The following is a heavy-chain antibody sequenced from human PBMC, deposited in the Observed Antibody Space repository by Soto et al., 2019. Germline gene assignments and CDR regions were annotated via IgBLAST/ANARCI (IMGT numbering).Heavy chain of an antibody. Sequence: QVQLVQCGAEVKKPGASVKVSCKASGYTFTSYDINWVRQATGQGLEWMGWMNPNSANTGYAQKFQGRVTMTRNTSTSTAYMKLSSLRSEDPAVYYCAREGVRSIDVWGQGTTVTVSS. D-gene: IGHD3-16*01. V-gene: IGHV1-8*01. CDR2: MNPNSANT. CDR1: GYTFTSYD. CDR3: AREGVRSIDV. J-gene: IGHJ6*02.